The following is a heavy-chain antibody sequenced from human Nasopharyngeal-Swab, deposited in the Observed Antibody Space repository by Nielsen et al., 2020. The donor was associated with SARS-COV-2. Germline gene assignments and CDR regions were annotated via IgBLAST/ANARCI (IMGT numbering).Heavy chain of an antibody. CDR1: GSTFSDNW. CDR2: INSDGSTT. Sequence: GESLKISCAASGSTFSDNWMHWVRQGPGKGLVWVSRINSDGSTTNYADSVKGRFTISRDNAKNTLYLQMNSLRAEDTAVYYCARAHGSWSGYTHWGQGTLVTVSS. D-gene: IGHD3-3*01. J-gene: IGHJ4*02. CDR3: ARAHGSWSGYTH. V-gene: IGHV3-74*01.